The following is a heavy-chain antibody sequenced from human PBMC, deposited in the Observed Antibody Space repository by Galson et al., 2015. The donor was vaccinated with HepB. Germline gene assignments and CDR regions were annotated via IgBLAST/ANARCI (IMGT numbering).Heavy chain of an antibody. CDR3: ARDYGHYYDSSGDDAFDI. CDR1: GYTFTGYY. Sequence: SVKVSCKASGYTFTGYYMHWVRQAPGQGLEWMGWINPNSGGTNYAQKFQGRVTMTRDTSIGTAYMELSRLRSDDTAVYYCARDYGHYYDSSGDDAFDIWGQGTMVTVSS. D-gene: IGHD3-22*01. V-gene: IGHV1-2*02. J-gene: IGHJ3*02. CDR2: INPNSGGT.